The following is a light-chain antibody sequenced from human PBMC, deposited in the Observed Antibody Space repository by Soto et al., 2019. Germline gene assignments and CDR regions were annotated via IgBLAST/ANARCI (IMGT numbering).Light chain of an antibody. Sequence: QPVRTQPPSATGSPGQSVTISCTGTSSDVGGYNYVSWYQQHPGKAPKLMIYEVSKRPSGVPDRFSGSKSGNTASLTVSGLQAEDEADYYCSSYAGSNNFVFGSGTKVT. CDR1: SSDVGGYNY. CDR2: EVS. CDR3: SSYAGSNNFV. V-gene: IGLV2-8*01. J-gene: IGLJ1*01.